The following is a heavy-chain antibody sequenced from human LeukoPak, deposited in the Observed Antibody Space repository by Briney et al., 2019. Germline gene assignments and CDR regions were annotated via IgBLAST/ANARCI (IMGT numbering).Heavy chain of an antibody. V-gene: IGHV4-4*02. J-gene: IGHJ4*02. CDR1: GDSINSLDL. CDR2: MYLSRTT. D-gene: IGHD3-22*01. CDR3: AGLVGRYSSGLYYYYFDY. Sequence: SGTLSLTCTVSGDSINSLDLWSWVRQPPGKGLEWIGEMYLSRTTHSNPSVKSRVTISIDKSKNQFFLNLSSVTAADTAVYYCAGLVGRYSSGLYYYYFDYWGQGTLVTVSS.